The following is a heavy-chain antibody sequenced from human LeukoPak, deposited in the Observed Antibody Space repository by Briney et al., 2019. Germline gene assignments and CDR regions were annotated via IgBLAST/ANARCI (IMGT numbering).Heavy chain of an antibody. V-gene: IGHV4-34*01. CDR1: GGSISSYY. CDR2: INHSGST. Sequence: PSETLSLTCTVSGGSISSYYWSWIRQPPGKGLEWIGEINHSGSTNYNPSLKSRVTISVDTSKNQFSLKLSSVTAADTAVYYCARGSGGDLLEWSPISPYFDYWGQGTLVTVSS. J-gene: IGHJ4*02. CDR3: ARGSGGDLLEWSPISPYFDY. D-gene: IGHD3-3*01.